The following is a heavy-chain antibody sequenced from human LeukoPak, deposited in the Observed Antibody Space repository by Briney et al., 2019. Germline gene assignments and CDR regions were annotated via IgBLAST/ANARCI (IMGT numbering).Heavy chain of an antibody. Sequence: ASVKVSCKASGYTFTSYGISWVRQAPGQGLEWMGWISAYNGNTNYAQKLQGRVTMTTDTSTSTAYMELRSLRSDDTAVYYCARDRRPCSSTSCCPTLSWFDPWGQGTLVTVSS. CDR3: ARDRRPCSSTSCCPTLSWFDP. CDR2: ISAYNGNT. D-gene: IGHD2-2*01. J-gene: IGHJ5*02. V-gene: IGHV1-18*01. CDR1: GYTFTSYG.